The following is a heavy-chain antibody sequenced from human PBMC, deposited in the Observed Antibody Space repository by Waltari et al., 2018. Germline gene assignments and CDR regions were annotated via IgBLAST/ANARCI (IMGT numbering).Heavy chain of an antibody. CDR2: ISAYNGNT. Sequence: GYTFTSYGISWVRQAPGQGLEWMGWISAYNGNTNYAQKLQGRVTMTTDTSTSTAYMELRSLRSDDTAVYYCARDSGSYYRPDAFDIWGQGTMVTVSS. V-gene: IGHV1-18*01. CDR3: ARDSGSYYRPDAFDI. J-gene: IGHJ3*02. CDR1: GYTFTSYG. D-gene: IGHD1-26*01.